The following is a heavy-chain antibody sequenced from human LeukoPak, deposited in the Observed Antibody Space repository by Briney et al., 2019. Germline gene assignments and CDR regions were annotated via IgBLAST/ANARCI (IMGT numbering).Heavy chain of an antibody. D-gene: IGHD4-11*01. CDR2: IFYSGSP. CDR1: SGSISTSNYY. J-gene: IGHJ4*02. V-gene: IGHV4-61*05. CDR3: ARGGTYRGGADY. Sequence: SETLSLTCTVSSGSISTSNYYWGWARQRPGKALEWSGNIFYSGSPNYNPSLKSRVTMSVDTSKNQFSLKLNSVTAADTAVYYCARGGTYRGGADYWGQGTLVTVSS.